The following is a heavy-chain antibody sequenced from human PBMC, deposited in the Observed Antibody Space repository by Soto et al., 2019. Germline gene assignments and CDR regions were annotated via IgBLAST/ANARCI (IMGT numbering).Heavy chain of an antibody. J-gene: IGHJ6*02. Sequence: QVQLQESGPGLVKPSGTLSLTCAVSGGSISSSNWWSWVRQPPGKGLEWIGEIYHSGSTNYNPSLKSRVTISVDKSKNQFSLKLSSVTAADTAVYYCAREEFRDYGDSYYYYYYGMDVWGQGTTVTVSS. V-gene: IGHV4-4*02. CDR3: AREEFRDYGDSYYYYYYGMDV. CDR1: GGSISSSNW. D-gene: IGHD4-17*01. CDR2: IYHSGST.